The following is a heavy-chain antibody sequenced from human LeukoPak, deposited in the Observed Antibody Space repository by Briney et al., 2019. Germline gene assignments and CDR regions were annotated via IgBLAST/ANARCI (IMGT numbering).Heavy chain of an antibody. Sequence: GGSLRLSCAASGFTFSSYSMNWVRQAPGEGLEWVSTITTGGPNTYYADSVKGRFTVSRDDSKNTLYLQMNSLRAEDTAVYYCAKDGGLWVSAHWGDSWGRGTLVTVSS. V-gene: IGHV3-23*01. CDR3: AKDGGLWVSAHWGDS. D-gene: IGHD7-27*01. CDR2: ITTGGPNT. CDR1: GFTFSSYS. J-gene: IGHJ4*02.